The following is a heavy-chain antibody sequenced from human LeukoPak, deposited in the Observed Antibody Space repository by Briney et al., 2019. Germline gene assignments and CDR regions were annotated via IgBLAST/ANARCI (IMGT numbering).Heavy chain of an antibody. CDR3: ESSITKAGGS. J-gene: IGHJ5*02. CDR1: GSSFSDSP. Sequence: GGSLRLSCAASGSSFSDSPIRWVRQASGKGLEWVGRIRSKDQNSATAYAESVKGRFTISRDDSKNMAYLQMNSLRIEDTAVYYCESSITKAGGSWGQGTLVTVSS. D-gene: IGHD2-21*01. V-gene: IGHV3-73*01. CDR2: IRSKDQNSAT.